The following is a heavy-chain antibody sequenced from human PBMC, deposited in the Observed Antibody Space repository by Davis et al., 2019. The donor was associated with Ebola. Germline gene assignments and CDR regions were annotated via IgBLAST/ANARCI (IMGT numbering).Heavy chain of an antibody. CDR1: GFTFSDYY. CDR3: AARFLEWLFVS. CDR2: IYYSWST. Sequence: ESLKISCAASGFTFSDYYMSWIRQPPGKGLEWIGSIYYSWSTYYNPSLKSRVTISVDTSKNQFSLKLSSVTAADTAVYYCAARFLEWLFVSWGQGTLVTVSS. V-gene: IGHV4-59*05. J-gene: IGHJ4*02. D-gene: IGHD3-3*01.